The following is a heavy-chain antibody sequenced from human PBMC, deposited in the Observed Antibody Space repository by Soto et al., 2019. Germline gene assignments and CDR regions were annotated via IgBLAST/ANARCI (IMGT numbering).Heavy chain of an antibody. CDR2: IYYSRST. V-gene: IGHV4-31*03. CDR3: ARDRGHGSRWFDP. Sequence: PSETLSLTCTVSGGSISSGGYYWSWIRQHPGKGLEWIGYIYYSRSTYYNPSLKSRVNISVDPSKNQFSLELSSVTAADTAVYCCARDRGHGSRWFDPWGQGTLVTVSS. J-gene: IGHJ5*02. D-gene: IGHD3-10*01. CDR1: GGSISSGGYY.